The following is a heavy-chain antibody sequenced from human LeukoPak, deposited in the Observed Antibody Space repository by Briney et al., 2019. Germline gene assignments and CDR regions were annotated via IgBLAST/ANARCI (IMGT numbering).Heavy chain of an antibody. D-gene: IGHD3-22*01. V-gene: IGHV3-48*03. CDR2: ISSRVRTI. CDR3: AKGEDMIAAFGAFDI. Sequence: GGSLRLSCAASGFTFSSYEMNWVRQAPGKGLEWLSYISSRVRTIYYADSVRGRFTISRDNSKNTFYVQMNSLRVDDTAVYFCAKGEDMIAAFGAFDIWGQGTVVTVSS. CDR1: GFTFSSYE. J-gene: IGHJ3*02.